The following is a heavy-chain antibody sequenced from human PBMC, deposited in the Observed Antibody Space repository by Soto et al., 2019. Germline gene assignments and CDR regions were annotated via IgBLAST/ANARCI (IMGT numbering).Heavy chain of an antibody. J-gene: IGHJ5*02. CDR2: ISWNSGSI. D-gene: IGHD2-2*01. CDR1: GFTFDDYA. CDR3: AKAQRSSTSRNWFDP. Sequence: EVQLVESGGGLVQPGRSLRLSCAASGFTFDDYAMHWVRQAPGKGLEWVSGISWNSGSIGYADSVKGRFTISRDNAKNSLYLQINSLRAEDTALYYCAKAQRSSTSRNWFDPWGQGTLVTVSS. V-gene: IGHV3-9*01.